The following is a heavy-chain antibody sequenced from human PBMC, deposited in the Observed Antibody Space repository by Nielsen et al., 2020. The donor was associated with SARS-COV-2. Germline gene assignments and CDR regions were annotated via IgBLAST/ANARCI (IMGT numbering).Heavy chain of an antibody. CDR3: ARGGSIPARPLDY. V-gene: IGHV1-2*02. D-gene: IGHD6-6*01. CDR2: INPNSGAT. CDR1: GYTFISYG. J-gene: IGHJ4*02. Sequence: ASVKVSCKASGYTFISYGISWVRQAPGQGLEWMGWINPNSGATIYAQKFQGRVTMTRDTSISTAYLEVTRLRSDDTAVYYCARGGSIPARPLDYWGLGTLVTVSS.